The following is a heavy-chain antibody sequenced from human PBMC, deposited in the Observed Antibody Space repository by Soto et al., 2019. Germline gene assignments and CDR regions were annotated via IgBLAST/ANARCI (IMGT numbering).Heavy chain of an antibody. Sequence: QVQLVESGGGVVQPGGSLRLSCAASGFTFRSYGMHWVRQAPGKGLEWVAVISYDGSNKFYVDSLKGRVTISRDNSKNTLYLQVNSLRTEDTAVYYCAKDVGSGWWEAYSWGQGTLVTVSS. CDR2: ISYDGSNK. CDR1: GFTFRSYG. CDR3: AKDVGSGWWEAYS. J-gene: IGHJ4*02. V-gene: IGHV3-30*18. D-gene: IGHD6-19*01.